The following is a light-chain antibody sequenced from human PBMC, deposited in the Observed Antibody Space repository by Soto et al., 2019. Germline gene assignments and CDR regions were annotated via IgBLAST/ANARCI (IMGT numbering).Light chain of an antibody. CDR2: WAS. V-gene: IGKV4-1*01. CDR3: QQYYTTPWT. Sequence: DIVMTQSPDSLAVSLGERATIKCKSSQSVLHSSNNKTNLAWYQQKPGQPPKLLIYWASTRESGVPDRFSGSGSATDFTLTISSLQAEDVAVYSCQQYYTTPWTFGQGTKVEIK. CDR1: QSVLHSSNNKTN. J-gene: IGKJ1*01.